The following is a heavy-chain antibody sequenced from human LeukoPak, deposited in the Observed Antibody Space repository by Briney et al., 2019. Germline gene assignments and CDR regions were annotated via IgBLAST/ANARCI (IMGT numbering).Heavy chain of an antibody. V-gene: IGHV3-30*18. Sequence: GGSLRLSCAASGFTFSSYGMHWVRQAPGKGPEWVAVISYDGSNKYYADSVKGRFTISRDNSKNTLYLQMNSLRAEDTAVYYCAKSRGCSSTSCLVDYWGQGTLVTVSS. CDR3: AKSRGCSSTSCLVDY. D-gene: IGHD2-2*01. J-gene: IGHJ4*02. CDR1: GFTFSSYG. CDR2: ISYDGSNK.